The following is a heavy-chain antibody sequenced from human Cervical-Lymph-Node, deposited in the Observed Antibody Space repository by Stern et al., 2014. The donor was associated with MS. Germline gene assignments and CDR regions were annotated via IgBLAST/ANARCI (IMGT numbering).Heavy chain of an antibody. J-gene: IGHJ4*02. CDR2: MNPDSGDT. CDR1: GYRFTSDD. Sequence: VQLEESGAEVKKVGASVKVSCKTSGYRFTSDDINWVRQASGQGLEWMGWMNPDSGDTGYAQKFQGRLTITRDTSISTAYMELTTLRVEDTAVYYCTKAWDSWGQGTLVTVSS. CDR3: TKAWDS. V-gene: IGHV1-8*01.